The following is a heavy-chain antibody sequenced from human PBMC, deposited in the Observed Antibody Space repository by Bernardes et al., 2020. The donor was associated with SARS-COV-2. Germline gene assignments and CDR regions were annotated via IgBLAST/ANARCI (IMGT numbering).Heavy chain of an antibody. CDR3: ASPRI. Sequence: SETLSLTCTVSGDSVSSAGYYWSWIRQHPGKGLEWIGYIYSRGSSYYNRSLKSRVTISVDTSKNQFSLKLSSVTAADTAVYYCASPRIWGQGTMVTVSS. V-gene: IGHV4-31*03. CDR2: IYSRGSS. J-gene: IGHJ3*02. CDR1: GDSVSSAGYY.